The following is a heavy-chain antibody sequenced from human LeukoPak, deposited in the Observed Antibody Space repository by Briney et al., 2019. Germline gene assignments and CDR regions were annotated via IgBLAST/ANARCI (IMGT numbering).Heavy chain of an antibody. CDR1: GYTFTSYA. Sequence: ASVKVSCKASGYTFTSYAMNWVRQAPGQGLEWMGWINTNTGNPTYAQGFTGRFVFSLDTSVSTAYLQISSLKAEDTAVYYCARTNRFGEFYYFDYWGQGTLVTVSS. CDR2: INTNTGNP. V-gene: IGHV7-4-1*02. D-gene: IGHD3-10*01. J-gene: IGHJ4*02. CDR3: ARTNRFGEFYYFDY.